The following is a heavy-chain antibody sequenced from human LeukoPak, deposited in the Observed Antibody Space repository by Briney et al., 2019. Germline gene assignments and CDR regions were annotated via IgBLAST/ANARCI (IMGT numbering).Heavy chain of an antibody. CDR2: IYHSGST. CDR3: ARGMLAAAGITGPKDDAFDI. Sequence: SETLSLTCAVSGGSISSNHWWSWVRQPPGKGLEWIGEIYHSGSTNYNPSLKSRVTISVDTSKSQFSLKLSSVTAADTAVYYCARGMLAAAGITGPKDDAFDIWGQGTMVTVSS. J-gene: IGHJ3*02. V-gene: IGHV4-4*02. D-gene: IGHD6-13*01. CDR1: GGSISSNHW.